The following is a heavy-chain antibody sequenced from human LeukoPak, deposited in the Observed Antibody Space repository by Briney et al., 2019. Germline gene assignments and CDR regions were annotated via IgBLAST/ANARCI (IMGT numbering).Heavy chain of an antibody. CDR3: ASSFGDSSGFFDY. D-gene: IGHD3-22*01. CDR1: GGSISSYY. Sequence: SETLSLTCTVSGGSISSYYWGWIRQPPGKGLEWIGSIYHSGSTYYNPSLKSRVTISVDTSKNQFSLKLSSVTAADTAVYYCASSFGDSSGFFDYWGQGTLVTVSS. CDR2: IYHSGST. V-gene: IGHV4-38-2*02. J-gene: IGHJ4*02.